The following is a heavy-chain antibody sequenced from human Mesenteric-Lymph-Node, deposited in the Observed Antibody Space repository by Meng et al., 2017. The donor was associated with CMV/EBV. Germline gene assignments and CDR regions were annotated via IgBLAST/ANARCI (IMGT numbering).Heavy chain of an antibody. J-gene: IGHJ4*02. Sequence: SSQASESTFTGSARPWGRQAPGQMFAGMGWINAVNRTTKYSPKFQGRVTSTRDPSSTTAYLELSSLSSEATAVYYCPGETGGGLDYWGQGTLVTVSS. CDR2: INAVNRTT. V-gene: IGHV1-3*01. CDR1: ESTFTGSA. D-gene: IGHD1-14*01. CDR3: PGETGGGLDY.